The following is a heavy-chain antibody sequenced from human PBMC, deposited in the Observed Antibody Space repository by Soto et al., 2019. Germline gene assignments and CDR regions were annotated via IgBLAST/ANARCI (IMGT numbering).Heavy chain of an antibody. Sequence: QVQLVQSGTEVKKPGASVKVSCKASGYTFTAYYIHWMRQAPGQGLEWMGWINPDSGDTKYPQTFQGRVTMTRDTAISTADMELTRVRSDDTAVYYCARAVHSSSSPPFYSYYYGMDVWGQGTTVTVSS. CDR3: ARAVHSSSSPPFYSYYYGMDV. CDR1: GYTFTAYY. CDR2: INPDSGDT. J-gene: IGHJ6*02. V-gene: IGHV1-2*02. D-gene: IGHD6-6*01.